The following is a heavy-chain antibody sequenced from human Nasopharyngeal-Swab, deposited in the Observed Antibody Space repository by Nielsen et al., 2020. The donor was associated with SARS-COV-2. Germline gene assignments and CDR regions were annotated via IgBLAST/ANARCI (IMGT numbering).Heavy chain of an antibody. Sequence: GGSLRLSCAASGFTVSSYSMNWVRQAPGKGLEWVSSISSSSSYIYYADSVKGRFTISRDNAKNSLYLQMNSLRAEDTAVYYCARDGVARLFDYWGQGTLVTVSS. CDR3: ARDGVARLFDY. CDR1: GFTVSSYS. CDR2: ISSSSSYI. J-gene: IGHJ4*02. V-gene: IGHV3-21*01. D-gene: IGHD3-10*01.